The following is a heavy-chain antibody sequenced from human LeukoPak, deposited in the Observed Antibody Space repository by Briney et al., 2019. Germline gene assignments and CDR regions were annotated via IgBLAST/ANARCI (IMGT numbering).Heavy chain of an antibody. CDR3: ARAGYYGEWLVLDY. CDR2: INPNSGGT. D-gene: IGHD6-19*01. J-gene: IGHJ4*02. V-gene: IGHV1-2*06. Sequence: ASVKVSCKASGYTFTGYYMHWVRQAPGQGLEWMGRINPNSGGTNYARKFQGRVTMTRDTSISTAYMELSRLRPDDTAVYYCARAGYYGEWLVLDYWGQGTLVTVSS. CDR1: GYTFTGYY.